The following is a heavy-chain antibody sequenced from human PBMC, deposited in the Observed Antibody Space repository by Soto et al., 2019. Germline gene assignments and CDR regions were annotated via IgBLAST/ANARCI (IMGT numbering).Heavy chain of an antibody. J-gene: IGHJ4*02. V-gene: IGHV1-18*04. CDR1: GYTFTSYG. Sequence: ASVKVSCKASGYTFTSYGISWVRQAPGQGLEWMGWISAYNGNTNYAQKLQGRVTMTTDTSTSTAYMELRSLRSDDTAVYYCARDTSYCTNGVCYTYFDYWGQGTLVTSPQ. CDR2: ISAYNGNT. CDR3: ARDTSYCTNGVCYTYFDY. D-gene: IGHD2-8*01.